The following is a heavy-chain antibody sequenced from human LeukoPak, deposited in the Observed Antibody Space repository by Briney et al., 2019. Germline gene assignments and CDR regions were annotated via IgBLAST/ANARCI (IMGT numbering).Heavy chain of an antibody. D-gene: IGHD3-10*01. CDR3: ARAGLLWFGELLNQYYFDY. J-gene: IGHJ4*02. CDR2: IYYSGST. V-gene: IGHV4-59*01. Sequence: SETLSLTCTVSGGSISSYYWSWLRQPPGKGLEWIGYIYYSGSTNYNPPLKSRVTISVDTSKNQFSLKLSSVTAADTAVYYCARAGLLWFGELLNQYYFDYWGQGTLVTVSS. CDR1: GGSISSYY.